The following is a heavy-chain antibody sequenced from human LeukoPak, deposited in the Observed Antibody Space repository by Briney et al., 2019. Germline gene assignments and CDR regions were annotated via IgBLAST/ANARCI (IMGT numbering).Heavy chain of an antibody. Sequence: SETLSLTYTVCGGSISSYYWSWIRQPPGKGLEWIGYIYYSGSTNYNPSLKSRVTISVDTSRNQFSLKLKSVTAADTAVYYCARDRGAAWWYFDLWGRGTLVTVSS. D-gene: IGHD3-10*01. CDR1: GGSISSYY. J-gene: IGHJ2*01. CDR3: ARDRGAAWWYFDL. CDR2: IYYSGST. V-gene: IGHV4-59*01.